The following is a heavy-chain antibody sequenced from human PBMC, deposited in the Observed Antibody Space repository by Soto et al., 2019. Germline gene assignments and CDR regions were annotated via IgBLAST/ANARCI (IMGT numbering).Heavy chain of an antibody. Sequence: SETLSLTCAVSGYSISSGFYWAWIRQTPGKGLEWIGSVYQTVSASYNPSLQSRVTISVDIAKNHFSLELKSMTAADTAVYYCARDMHAGFTHYFDPWGQGTLVTVSS. CDR2: VYQTVSA. CDR3: ARDMHAGFTHYFDP. D-gene: IGHD1-26*01. CDR1: GYSISSGFY. J-gene: IGHJ5*02. V-gene: IGHV4-38-2*02.